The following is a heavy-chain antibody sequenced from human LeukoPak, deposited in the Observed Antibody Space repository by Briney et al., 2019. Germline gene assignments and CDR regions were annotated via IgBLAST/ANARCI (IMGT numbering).Heavy chain of an antibody. V-gene: IGHV4-59*08. CDR1: GGSISPYY. CDR2: IHYSGTT. J-gene: IGHJ6*02. CDR3: ARHSYNYYGLDV. Sequence: KTSETLSLTCTVSGGSISPYYWSWIRQPPGKGLEWIGYIHYSGTTNYNPSLKSRVTMSVDTSNNHLSLRLTSVTAADTALYYCARHSYNYYGLDVWGQGTTITVSS.